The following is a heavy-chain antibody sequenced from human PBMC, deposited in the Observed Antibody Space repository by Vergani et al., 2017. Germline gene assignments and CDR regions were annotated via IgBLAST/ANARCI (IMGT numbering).Heavy chain of an antibody. Sequence: QVQLVESGGGVVQPGRSLRLSCAASGFTFSSYGMHWVRQAPGKGLEWVAVISYDGSNKYYADSVKGRFTISRDNSKNTLYLQMNSLRAEETAVYYCAKDLDFGTPLFGTSLRWIPGWSKAGYNWFDPWGQGTLVTVSS. J-gene: IGHJ5*02. D-gene: IGHD4-17*01. CDR1: GFTFSSYG. CDR3: AKDLDFGTPLFGTSLRWIPGWSKAGYNWFDP. V-gene: IGHV3-30*18. CDR2: ISYDGSNK.